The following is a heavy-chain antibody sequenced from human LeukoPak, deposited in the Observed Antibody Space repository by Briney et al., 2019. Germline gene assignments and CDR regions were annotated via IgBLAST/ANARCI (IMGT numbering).Heavy chain of an antibody. D-gene: IGHD3-9*01. CDR3: ARSPSPHYDILTGYYDGGPLDV. Sequence: SETLSLTCAVSGDSITSGGDSWSWIRQPPGKGLEWIGYLYHSGNTHYNASLKSRVTISVDRSKNQFSLNLSSVTAADTAVYYCARSPSPHYDILTGYYDGGPLDVWGQGTMVTVSS. CDR1: GDSITSGGDS. CDR2: LYHSGNT. V-gene: IGHV4-30-2*01. J-gene: IGHJ3*01.